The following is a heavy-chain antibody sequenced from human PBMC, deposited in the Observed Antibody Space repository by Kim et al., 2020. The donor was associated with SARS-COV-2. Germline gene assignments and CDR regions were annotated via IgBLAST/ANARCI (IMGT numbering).Heavy chain of an antibody. V-gene: IGHV5-51*01. Sequence: GESLKISCQTSGYNFARYWIGWVRQTPDKGLEWMGLIYPTGSDVRYSPSFEGHVTISAHDSISTAYLQWSDLKASDTGIYYCARVLDRTTVGSGIEYWGQ. CDR1: GYNFARYW. CDR2: IYPTGSDV. J-gene: IGHJ4*02. D-gene: IGHD4-17*01. CDR3: ARVLDRTTVGSGIEY.